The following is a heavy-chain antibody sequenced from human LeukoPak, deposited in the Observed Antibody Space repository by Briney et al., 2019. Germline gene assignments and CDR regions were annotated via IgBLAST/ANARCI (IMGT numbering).Heavy chain of an antibody. D-gene: IGHD4/OR15-4a*01. CDR1: GYTFINYY. CDR2: IDPNTGDT. V-gene: IGHV1-2*02. CDR3: ARGRTMDGSTPPFEI. Sequence: GASVKVSCKASGYTFINYYMHWVRQAPGQGLEWMGWIDPNTGDTNYSQNIQGRATMTRDTSINTAYMEFTSLGSDDTAVYYCARGRTMDGSTPPFEIWGQGTMVTVSS. J-gene: IGHJ3*02.